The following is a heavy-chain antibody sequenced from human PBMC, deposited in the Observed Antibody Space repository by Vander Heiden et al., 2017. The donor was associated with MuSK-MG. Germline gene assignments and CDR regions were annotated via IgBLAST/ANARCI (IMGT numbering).Heavy chain of an antibody. V-gene: IGHV1-18*01. D-gene: IGHD3-22*01. J-gene: IGHJ6*03. CDR3: AREYYDSSGYYAQAGYYYYYMDV. CDR2: ISAYNGNT. Sequence: QVQLVQSGAEVKKPGAAVEGSCKASGYTFTSYRISWVRQAPGQGLEWMGWISAYNGNTNYAQKLQGRVTMTTDTSTSTAYMELRSLRSDDTAVYYCAREYYDSSGYYAQAGYYYYYMDVWGKGTTVTVSS. CDR1: GYTFTSYR.